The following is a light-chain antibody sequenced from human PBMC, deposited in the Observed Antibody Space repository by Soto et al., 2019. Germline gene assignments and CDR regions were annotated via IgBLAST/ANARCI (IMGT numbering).Light chain of an antibody. Sequence: EIVLTQSPGTLSLSPGERATLSCRASQTVTRTFLAWYQQKPGQAPRLLIYGASRRATGIPDRFSGSGSGTDFTLTITRLEPEDFAVYYCHQYDSSRTFGQGTKVEMK. CDR1: QTVTRTF. CDR3: HQYDSSRT. J-gene: IGKJ1*01. CDR2: GAS. V-gene: IGKV3-20*01.